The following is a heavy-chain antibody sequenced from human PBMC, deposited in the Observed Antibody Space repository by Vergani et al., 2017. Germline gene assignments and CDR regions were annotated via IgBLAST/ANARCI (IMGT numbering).Heavy chain of an antibody. CDR3: ATLPLQTQQQVTS. J-gene: IGHJ5*02. D-gene: IGHD6-13*01. CDR1: GFTFDDYA. Sequence: EVQLVESGGGLVQPGRSLRLSCAASGFTFDDYAMHWVRQAPGKGLEWVSGISWNSGSIGYADSVKGRFTISRDNAKNSLYLQMNSLRAEDTALYYCATLPLQTQQQVTSWGQGTLVTVSS. CDR2: ISWNSGSI. V-gene: IGHV3-9*01.